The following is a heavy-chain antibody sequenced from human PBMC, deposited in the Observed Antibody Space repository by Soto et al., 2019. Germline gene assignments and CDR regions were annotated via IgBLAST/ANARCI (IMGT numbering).Heavy chain of an antibody. CDR3: ARLGSKPYYWYFDL. V-gene: IGHV4-59*08. D-gene: IGHD4-4*01. J-gene: IGHJ2*01. CDR2: IYYSGST. Sequence: QVQLQESGPGLVKPSETLSLTCTVSGGSISSYYWSWIRQPPGKGLEWIGYIYYSGSTKYNPSLTSRVTIAVDTSKNQFSLKLSSVTAADTAVYYCARLGSKPYYWYFDLWGRGTLVTVSS. CDR1: GGSISSYY.